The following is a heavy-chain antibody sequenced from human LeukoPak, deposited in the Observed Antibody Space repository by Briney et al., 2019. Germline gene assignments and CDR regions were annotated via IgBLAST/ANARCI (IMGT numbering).Heavy chain of an antibody. CDR3: AKDLGQGSVFDY. J-gene: IGHJ4*02. Sequence: GGSLRLSCAASGFTFSSYAMSRVRQAPGKGLEWVSAISGSGGSTYYADSVKGRFTISRDNSKNTLYLQMNSLRAEDTAVYYCAKDLGQGSVFDYWGQGTLVTVSS. D-gene: IGHD7-27*01. CDR1: GFTFSSYA. V-gene: IGHV3-23*01. CDR2: ISGSGGST.